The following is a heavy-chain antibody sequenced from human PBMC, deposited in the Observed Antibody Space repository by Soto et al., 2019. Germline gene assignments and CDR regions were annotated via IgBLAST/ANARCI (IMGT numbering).Heavy chain of an antibody. D-gene: IGHD4-17*01. J-gene: IGHJ5*01. V-gene: IGHV3-20*04. CDR1: GFSLDEYG. CDR3: ARDHRWGYEYGDYGDS. CDR2: MHRNGNST. Sequence: EVQLVESGGGVVRPGGSLRLACEVSGFSLDEYGMSWVRQAPGKGPEWVSGMHRNGNSTGYADSVKGRFTISRDDAKNSLYLQMNSLRADDTAFYYCARDHRWGYEYGDYGDSWGHGTLVTVSS.